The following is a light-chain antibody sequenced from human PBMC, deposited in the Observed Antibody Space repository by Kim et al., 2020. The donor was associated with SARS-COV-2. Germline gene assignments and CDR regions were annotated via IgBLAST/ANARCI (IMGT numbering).Light chain of an antibody. J-gene: IGLJ3*02. Sequence: QSALTQPASVSGSPGQSITISCTGTSSDIGTYTYVSWYQQRPDQAPKLIIYDVTDLPSGVSTRFSGSKSGNSASLTISGLQAEDEADYYCSSYTTTTALVFGGGTQLTVL. CDR3: SSYTTTTALV. CDR2: DVT. V-gene: IGLV2-14*03. CDR1: SSDIGTYTY.